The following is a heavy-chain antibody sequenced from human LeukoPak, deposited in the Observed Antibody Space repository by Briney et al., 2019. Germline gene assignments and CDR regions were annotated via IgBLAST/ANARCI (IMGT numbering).Heavy chain of an antibody. CDR3: ARDSYGDYFYDY. D-gene: IGHD4-17*01. CDR1: GFTFTTYA. J-gene: IGHJ4*02. CDR2: ISSTGSYI. V-gene: IGHV3-21*01. Sequence: GGSLRLSFAASGFTFTTYAMNWVRQAPGKGLEWVSSISSTGSYISYADSVKGRFTISRDNAKNSLYLQMNSLRAEDTAVYYCARDSYGDYFYDYWGQENLVTVSS.